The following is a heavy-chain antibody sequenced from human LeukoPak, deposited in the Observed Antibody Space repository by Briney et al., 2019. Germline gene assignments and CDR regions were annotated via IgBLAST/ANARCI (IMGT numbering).Heavy chain of an antibody. CDR3: ARKISGSYYGLDY. V-gene: IGHV5-51*01. J-gene: IGHJ4*02. Sequence: GGSLKISCKVSGYTFSNYWIGWVPQMPGKGLEWVGIIYPADSETRYRPSYQGQVTMSVDKSINTAYLQWSSLKASDTAIFYCARKISGSYYGLDYWGQGTLVTVSS. CDR2: IYPADSET. D-gene: IGHD1-26*01. CDR1: GYTFSNYW.